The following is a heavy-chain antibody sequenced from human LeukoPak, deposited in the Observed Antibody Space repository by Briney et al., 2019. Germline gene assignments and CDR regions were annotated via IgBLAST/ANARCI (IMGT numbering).Heavy chain of an antibody. V-gene: IGHV4-30-2*01. D-gene: IGHD3-10*01. CDR3: ASQNKVRGVTP. Sequence: SETLSLTCAVSGGSISSGGYSWSWIRQPPGKGLEWIGYIYHSGSIYYNPSLKSRVTISVDRSKNQFSLKLSSVTAADTAVYYCASQNKVRGVTPWGQGTLVTVSS. CDR1: GGSISSGGYS. CDR2: IYHSGSI. J-gene: IGHJ5*02.